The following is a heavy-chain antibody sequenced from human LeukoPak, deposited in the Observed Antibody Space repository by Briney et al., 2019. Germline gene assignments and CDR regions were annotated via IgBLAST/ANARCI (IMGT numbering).Heavy chain of an antibody. Sequence: PSETLSLTCTVSGGSISSSSYYWGWIRQPPGKGLEWIGSNYYSGSTYYNPSLKSRVTISVDTSKNQFSLKLSSVTAADTAVYYCAREYSSSSDYWGQGTLVTVSS. CDR1: GGSISSSSYY. CDR3: AREYSSSSDY. J-gene: IGHJ4*02. V-gene: IGHV4-39*02. D-gene: IGHD6-6*01. CDR2: NYYSGST.